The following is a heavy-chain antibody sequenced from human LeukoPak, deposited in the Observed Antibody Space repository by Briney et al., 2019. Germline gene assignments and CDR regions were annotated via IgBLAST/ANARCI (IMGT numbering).Heavy chain of an antibody. Sequence: DPGGSLRLSCAASGFTFSSYTMSWVRQAPGKGLEWVSTITTSDGNTYYADPVEGRFTVSRDNSKNTLFLQMNSLRAEDTAVYYCAKDGGLWVSAHWGDSWGRGTLVTVSS. D-gene: IGHD7-27*01. CDR3: AKDGGLWVSAHWGDS. V-gene: IGHV3-23*01. CDR1: GFTFSSYT. J-gene: IGHJ4*02. CDR2: ITTSDGNT.